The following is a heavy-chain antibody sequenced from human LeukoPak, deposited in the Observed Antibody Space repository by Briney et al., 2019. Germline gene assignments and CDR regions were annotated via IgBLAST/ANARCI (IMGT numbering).Heavy chain of an antibody. CDR3: AKGSYYDSSGSFYFDY. V-gene: IGHV3-23*01. Sequence: PEGSLRLSCAASGFTFSSYAMSWVRQAPGKGLEWVPGISGSGDNTYYADSVKGRFTISRDNSKNTLYVQVNSLGTEDTAAYYCAKGSYYDSSGSFYFDYWGQGTLVTVSS. J-gene: IGHJ4*02. D-gene: IGHD3-22*01. CDR1: GFTFSSYA. CDR2: ISGSGDNT.